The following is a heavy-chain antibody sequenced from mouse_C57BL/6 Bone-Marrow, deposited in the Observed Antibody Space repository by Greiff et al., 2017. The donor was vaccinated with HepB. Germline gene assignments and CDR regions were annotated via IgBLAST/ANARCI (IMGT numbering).Heavy chain of an antibody. CDR3: ARWGSPLDY. CDR2: IRNKANGYTT. Sequence: EVQLVESGGGLVQPGGSLSLSCAASGFTFTDYYMSWVRQPPGKALEWLGFIRNKANGYTTEYSASVKGRFTISRDNSQSILYLQMNALRAEDSATYYCARWGSPLDYWGQGTTLTVSS. CDR1: GFTFTDYY. J-gene: IGHJ2*01. V-gene: IGHV7-3*01. D-gene: IGHD6-2*01.